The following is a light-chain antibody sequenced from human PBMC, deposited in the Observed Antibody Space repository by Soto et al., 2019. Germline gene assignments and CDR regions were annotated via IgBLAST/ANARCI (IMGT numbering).Light chain of an antibody. Sequence: DIVMTQSPLSLPVTPGEPASISCRSSQSLLHSNGYNYLDWYLQKPGQSPQLLIYLGSNRSSGVTDRFSGSGSGTDFTLKISRVEAEDVGVYYCMQALQTGTFGQGTKLEIK. CDR3: MQALQTGT. V-gene: IGKV2-28*01. CDR2: LGS. J-gene: IGKJ2*01. CDR1: QSLLHSNGYNY.